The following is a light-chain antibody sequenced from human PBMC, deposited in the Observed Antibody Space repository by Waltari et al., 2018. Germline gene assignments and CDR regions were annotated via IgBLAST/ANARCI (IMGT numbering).Light chain of an antibody. CDR1: QSLLHRNGKIF. J-gene: IGKJ2*01. CDR3: MQGLQTPYT. Sequence: EIVMTQSPLFLPVTPGEPASISCRSSQSLLHRNGKIFFAWYVQKPGQSPQVLTYLGSNRASGVPDRFSCSDSGTDFTLKISRVEAEDVGVYYCMQGLQTPYTFGQGTKLEI. V-gene: IGKV2-28*01. CDR2: LGS.